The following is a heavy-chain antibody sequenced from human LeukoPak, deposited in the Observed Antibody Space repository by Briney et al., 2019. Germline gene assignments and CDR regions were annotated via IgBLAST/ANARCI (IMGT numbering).Heavy chain of an antibody. V-gene: IGHV3-33*01. CDR3: ARDLYCSGGSCLYFDY. J-gene: IGHJ4*02. CDR1: GFTFSSYG. Sequence: GGSLRLSCAASGFTFSSYGMHWVRQAPGKGLEWVAVMYYDGISKYYADSVKGRFTISRDNSMNTLYLQMNSLRAEDTAVYFCARDLYCSGGSCLYFDYWGQGTLVIVSS. CDR2: MYYDGISK. D-gene: IGHD2-15*01.